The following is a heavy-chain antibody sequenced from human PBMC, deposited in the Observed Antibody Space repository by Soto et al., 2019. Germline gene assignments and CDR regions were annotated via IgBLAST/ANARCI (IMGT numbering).Heavy chain of an antibody. D-gene: IGHD3-22*01. V-gene: IGHV3-30-3*01. CDR3: ARDGRGYYDSSGYYYPFNWFDP. J-gene: IGHJ5*02. CDR1: GFTFSSYA. CDR2: ISYDGSNK. Sequence: GWALRLSCAASGFTFSSYAMHWVRQAPGKGLEWVAVISYDGSNKYYADSVKGRFTISRDNSKNTLYLQMNSLRAEDTAVYYCARDGRGYYDSSGYYYPFNWFDPWGQGTLVTVSS.